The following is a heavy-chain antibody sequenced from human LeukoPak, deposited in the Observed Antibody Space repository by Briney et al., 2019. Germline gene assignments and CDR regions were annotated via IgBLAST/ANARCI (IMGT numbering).Heavy chain of an antibody. V-gene: IGHV2-5*02. CDR2: TYWDDDK. Sequence: ESGPTLVKPTHTLTLTCTFSGSSLSTSGVGVGWIRQPPGKALEWLALTYWDDDKRYSPSLRNRLTITKDTSKNQVVLTMTNMDPVDTATYYCAHRLFASGSYRTFDSWGPGTLVTVSS. D-gene: IGHD3-10*01. CDR1: GSSLSTSGVG. J-gene: IGHJ4*02. CDR3: AHRLFASGSYRTFDS.